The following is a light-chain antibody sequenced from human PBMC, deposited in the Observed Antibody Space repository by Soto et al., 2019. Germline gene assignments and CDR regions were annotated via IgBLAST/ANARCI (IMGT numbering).Light chain of an antibody. V-gene: IGLV1-47*01. J-gene: IGLJ2*01. CDR1: SSNIGSKY. CDR2: RNN. Sequence: QSAPTQPPSASGTPGQRVTISCSGSSSNIGSKYVYWYQQLPGTAPKLLMYRNNQRPSGVPDRFSGSKSGTSASLAISGLRSEDEADYYCAAWDAGVSGPAFGGGTKVTVL. CDR3: AAWDAGVSGPA.